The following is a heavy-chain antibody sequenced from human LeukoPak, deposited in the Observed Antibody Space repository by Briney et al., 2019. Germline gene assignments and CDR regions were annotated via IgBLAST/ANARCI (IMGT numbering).Heavy chain of an antibody. CDR3: AKDRPTVTNTLDY. Sequence: GRSLRLSCATSGFTFSSYGMHWVRQAPGKGLEWVAVISYDGSNKYYADSVKDRFTISRDNSKNTLYLQMNSLRAEDTAVYYCAKDRPTVTNTLDYWGQGTLVTVSS. D-gene: IGHD4-17*01. J-gene: IGHJ4*02. V-gene: IGHV3-30*18. CDR2: ISYDGSNK. CDR1: GFTFSSYG.